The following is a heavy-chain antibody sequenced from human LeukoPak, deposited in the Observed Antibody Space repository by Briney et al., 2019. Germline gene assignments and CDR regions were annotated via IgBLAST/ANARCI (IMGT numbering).Heavy chain of an antibody. Sequence: GASVKDSCKTSGYTFTSYDINWVRQASGRGLEWMGWMNPNSGNTGYAQKFQGRVTMTRDTSITTAYMELSSLRSEDTAVYYCVREAGVVLPRAPGVTMVDWFDSWGQGTLVTVSS. CDR1: GYTFTSYD. V-gene: IGHV1-8*01. J-gene: IGHJ5*01. CDR3: VREAGVVLPRAPGVTMVDWFDS. D-gene: IGHD2-2*01. CDR2: MNPNSGNT.